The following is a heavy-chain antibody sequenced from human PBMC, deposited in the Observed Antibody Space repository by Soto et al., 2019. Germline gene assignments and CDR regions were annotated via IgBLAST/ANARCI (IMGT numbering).Heavy chain of an antibody. CDR3: ARDPGSWFDP. V-gene: IGHV1-69*13. D-gene: IGHD1-1*01. CDR2: IIPIFGTA. CDR1: GGTFSSYA. Sequence: ASVKVSCKASGGTFSSYAISWVRQAPGQGLEWMGGIIPIFGTANYAQKFQGRVTITADESTSTAYMELSSPRSEDTAVYYCARDPGSWFDPWGQGTLVTVSS. J-gene: IGHJ5*02.